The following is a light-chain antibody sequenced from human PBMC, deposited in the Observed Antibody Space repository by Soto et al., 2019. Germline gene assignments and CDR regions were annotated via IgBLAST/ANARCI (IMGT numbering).Light chain of an antibody. CDR1: SSDVGSYNL. Sequence: SVLTQPASVSGSPGQSITISCTGTSSDVGSYNLVSWYQQHPGKAPKLMIYEGSKRPSGVSNRFSGSKSGNTASLTISGLQAEDEADYYCCSYAGSSNLVF. V-gene: IGLV2-23*01. J-gene: IGLJ2*01. CDR3: CSYAGSSNLV. CDR2: EGS.